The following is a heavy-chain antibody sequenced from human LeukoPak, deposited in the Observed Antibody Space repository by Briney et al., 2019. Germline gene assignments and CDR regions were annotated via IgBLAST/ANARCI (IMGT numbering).Heavy chain of an antibody. CDR1: GYTFTSYV. D-gene: IGHD7-27*01. CDR2: MSPNSGNT. CDR3: ARGPPNWGYDY. V-gene: IGHV1-8*01. Sequence: ASVKVSCKASGYTFTSYVINWVRKATGQGLEWMGWMSPNSGNTGYAQKFQGRVTMTRSTSMSTAYMELSSLRSEDTAVYYCARGPPNWGYDYWGQGTLVTVSS. J-gene: IGHJ4*02.